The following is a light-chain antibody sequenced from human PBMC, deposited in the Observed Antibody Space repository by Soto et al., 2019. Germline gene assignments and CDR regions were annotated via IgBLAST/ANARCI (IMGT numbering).Light chain of an antibody. J-gene: IGLJ1*01. CDR3: CSYAGSSV. CDR1: SSDVGSYNP. Sequence: QSVLTQPASVSGSPGQSITISCTGTSSDVGSYNPVSWYQQHPGKAPKLMIYEGSKRPSGVSNRFSGSKSGNTASLTISGLQAEDEADYYCCSYAGSSVFGTGTKVTVL. V-gene: IGLV2-23*01. CDR2: EGS.